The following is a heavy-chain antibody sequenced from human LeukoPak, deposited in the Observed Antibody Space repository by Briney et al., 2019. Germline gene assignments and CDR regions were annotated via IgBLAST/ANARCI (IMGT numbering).Heavy chain of an antibody. Sequence: ASVKVSCKASGYTFTGYYMHWVRQAPGQGLEWMGWINPNSGGTNYAQKFQGRVTMTRDTSISTAYMELSRLRSDDTAVYYCARGRTSWYLSTFDYWAREPWSPSPQ. D-gene: IGHD2-2*01. CDR1: GYTFTGYY. V-gene: IGHV1-2*02. CDR2: INPNSGGT. J-gene: IGHJ4*02. CDR3: ARGRTSWYLSTFDY.